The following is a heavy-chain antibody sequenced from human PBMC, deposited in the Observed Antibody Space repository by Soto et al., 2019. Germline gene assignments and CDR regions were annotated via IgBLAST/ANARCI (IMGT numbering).Heavy chain of an antibody. D-gene: IGHD2-21*02. CDR2: ISSGGGST. V-gene: IGHV3-23*01. CDR3: AKHIVVVTAGEACDI. CDR1: GFTFTNYA. J-gene: IGHJ3*02. Sequence: EVQLLESGGGLVQPGGSLRLSCAASGFTFTNYAMNWVRQAPGKGLQWISAISSGGGSTFYADSVKGRFTISRDNSNNTLYLQMNGRRAEDTAVYYCAKHIVVVTAGEACDIWGQGTMVTVSS.